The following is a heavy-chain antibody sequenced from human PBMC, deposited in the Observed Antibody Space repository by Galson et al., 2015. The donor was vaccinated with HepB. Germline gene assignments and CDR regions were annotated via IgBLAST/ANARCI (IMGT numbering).Heavy chain of an antibody. CDR3: ARIGRGQLGVPAQQGKSGYYYYMDV. Sequence: SVKVSCKASGYTFTSYGISWVRQAPGQGLEWMGWISAYNGNTNYAQKLQGRVTMTTDTSTSTAYMELRSLRSDDTAVYYCARIGRGQLGVPAQQGKSGYYYYMDVWGKGTTVTVSS. J-gene: IGHJ6*03. CDR2: ISAYNGNT. CDR1: GYTFTSYG. D-gene: IGHD2-2*01. V-gene: IGHV1-18*01.